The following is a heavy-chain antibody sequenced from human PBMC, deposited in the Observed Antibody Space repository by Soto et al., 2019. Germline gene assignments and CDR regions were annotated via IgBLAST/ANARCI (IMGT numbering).Heavy chain of an antibody. CDR2: IHHSGNT. CDR1: GDSITSGNYY. V-gene: IGHV4-31*03. J-gene: IGHJ3*02. CDR3: ASPNYDIFTGLSGFDI. D-gene: IGHD3-9*01. Sequence: QVQLQESGPGLVKPSQTLSLTCIVSGDSITSGNYYWSWIRQHPGKGLEWIGYIHHSGNTYYIPSLNSRLSLSMDTSKNQFSLQLSSVTAADTALYYSASPNYDIFTGLSGFDIWGQGTMVTVSS.